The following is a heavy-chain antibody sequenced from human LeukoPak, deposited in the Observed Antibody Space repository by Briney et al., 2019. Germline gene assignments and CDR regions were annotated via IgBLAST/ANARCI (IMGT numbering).Heavy chain of an antibody. CDR2: INSDGSST. V-gene: IGHV3-74*01. J-gene: IGHJ4*02. CDR1: GFTFSSYW. D-gene: IGHD3-3*01. Sequence: PGGSLRLSCAASGFTFSSYWMHWVRQAPGKGLVWVSRINSDGSSTSYADSVKGRFTISRDNAKNTLYLQMNSLRAEDTAVYYCARDKDDFWSGYSFDYWGQGTLVTVSS. CDR3: ARDKDDFWSGYSFDY.